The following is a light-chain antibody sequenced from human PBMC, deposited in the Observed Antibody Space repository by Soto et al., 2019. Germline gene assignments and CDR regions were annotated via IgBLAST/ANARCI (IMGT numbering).Light chain of an antibody. CDR3: SSYTTSSTPVV. Sequence: QSVLTQPASVSGSPGQSITISCTRTSSDVGGYNYVSWYQQHPGKGPKLMIYEVSNRPSGVSNRFSGSKSGNTASLTISGLQAEDEADYYCSSYTTSSTPVVFGGGTKVTVL. CDR1: SSDVGGYNY. CDR2: EVS. V-gene: IGLV2-14*01. J-gene: IGLJ2*01.